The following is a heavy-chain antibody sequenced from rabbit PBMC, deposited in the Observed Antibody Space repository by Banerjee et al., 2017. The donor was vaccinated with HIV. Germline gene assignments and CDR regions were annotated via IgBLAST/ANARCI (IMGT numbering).Heavy chain of an antibody. V-gene: IGHV1S47*01. CDR3: ARDVYRSGWNFSL. Sequence: QEQLEESGGDLVQPGGSLTLTCKASGFDFSSNAMCWVRQAPGKGPEWVGCIYNGDGSTYYASWVNGRFSISRSTSLLTVTLQMTSLTAADTATYFCARDVYRSGWNFSLWGPGTLVTVS. J-gene: IGHJ4*01. CDR2: IYNGDGST. D-gene: IGHD4-1*01. CDR1: GFDFSSNA.